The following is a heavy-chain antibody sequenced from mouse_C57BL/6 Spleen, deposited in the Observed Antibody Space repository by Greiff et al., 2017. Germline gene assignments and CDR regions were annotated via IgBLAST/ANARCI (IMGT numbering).Heavy chain of an antibody. J-gene: IGHJ4*01. Sequence: EVQLQQSGPELVKPGASVKIPCKASGYTFTDYNMDWVKQSHGKSLEWIGDINPNNGGTIYNQKFKGKATLTVDKSSSTAYMEYRSLTSEDTAVYYCARSKALYYYAMDYWGQGTSVTVSS. D-gene: IGHD2-3*01. CDR3: ARSKALYYYAMDY. CDR2: INPNNGGT. CDR1: GYTFTDYN. V-gene: IGHV1-18*01.